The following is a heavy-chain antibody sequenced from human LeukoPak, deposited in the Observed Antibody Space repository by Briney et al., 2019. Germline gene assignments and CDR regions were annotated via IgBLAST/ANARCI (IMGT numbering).Heavy chain of an antibody. CDR2: ISGSGTTI. Sequence: GGSLRLSCAASGFTFSTNEMNWVRQAPGKGLQWVSYISGSGTTIYYADSVKGRFTISRDSAKNSLYLQMNSLRAEDTAIYYCATNTPMGHYFDNWGQGTLVSVSS. V-gene: IGHV3-48*03. CDR1: GFTFSTNE. J-gene: IGHJ4*02. D-gene: IGHD5-18*01. CDR3: ATNTPMGHYFDN.